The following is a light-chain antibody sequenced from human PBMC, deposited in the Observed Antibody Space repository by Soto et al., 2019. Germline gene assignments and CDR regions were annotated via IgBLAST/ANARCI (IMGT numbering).Light chain of an antibody. J-gene: IGLJ2*01. CDR1: SSDVGGYNY. CDR3: SSYTSSSTLV. Sequence: QPVLTQPASVSGSPGQSITISCTGNSSDVGGYNYVSWYQQHPGKPPKLMIYDVSNRPSGVSNRFSGFKSGNTASLTISGLQAEDEADYYCSSYTSSSTLVFGGGTKVTVL. V-gene: IGLV2-14*01. CDR2: DVS.